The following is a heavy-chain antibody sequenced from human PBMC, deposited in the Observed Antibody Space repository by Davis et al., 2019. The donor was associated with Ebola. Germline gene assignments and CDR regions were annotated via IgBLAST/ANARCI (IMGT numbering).Heavy chain of an antibody. CDR2: ISYDGSNK. V-gene: IGHV3-30-3*02. CDR3: AKTSANIPPYYFDY. D-gene: IGHD3-10*01. J-gene: IGHJ4*02. Sequence: PGGSLRLSCAASGFTFSSYAMHWVRQAPGKGLEWVAVISYDGSNKYYADSVKGRFTISRDNSQNTLYLQMNSLSAEDTAVYSCAKTSANIPPYYFDYWGQGTLVTVSS. CDR1: GFTFSSYA.